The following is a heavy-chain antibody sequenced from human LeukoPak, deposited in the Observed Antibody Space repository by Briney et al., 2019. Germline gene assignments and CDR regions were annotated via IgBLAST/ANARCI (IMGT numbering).Heavy chain of an antibody. J-gene: IGHJ4*02. V-gene: IGHV4-34*01. D-gene: IGHD6-19*01. CDR2: INHSGST. CDR3: ARMSRRPMKQWLDS. Sequence: SETLSLTCAVYGGSFSGYYWSWIRQPPGKGLEWIGEINHSGSTNYNPSLKSRVTISVDTSKNQFSLKLSSVTAADTAVYYCARMSRRPMKQWLDSWGQGTLVTVSS. CDR1: GGSFSGYY.